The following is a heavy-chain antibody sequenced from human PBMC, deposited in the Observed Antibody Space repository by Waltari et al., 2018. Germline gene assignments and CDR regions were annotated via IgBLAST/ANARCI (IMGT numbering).Heavy chain of an antibody. J-gene: IGHJ4*02. Sequence: QVHLQQWGAGLLKPSETLSLTCAVYGGSFRGFYWTWIRQPPGKGLQWIGQIYHTGSTNYNPSLKSRVTISIDTSKNQVSLKLSSVTAADTAVYYCARGDFASGSFLDYWGQGTLVTVSS. V-gene: IGHV4-34*02. D-gene: IGHD3-10*01. CDR2: IYHTGST. CDR1: GGSFRGFY. CDR3: ARGDFASGSFLDY.